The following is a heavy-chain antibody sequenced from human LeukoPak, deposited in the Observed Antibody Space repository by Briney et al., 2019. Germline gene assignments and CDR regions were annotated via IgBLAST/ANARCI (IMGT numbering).Heavy chain of an antibody. Sequence: SETLSLTCTVSGGSISSYYWSWIRQPPGKGLEWIGYIYYSGSTNYNPSLKSRVTISVDTSKNQFSLKLSSVTAADTAVYYCAREWLSGLDYWGQGTLVTVSS. D-gene: IGHD1-26*01. J-gene: IGHJ4*02. CDR2: IYYSGST. CDR1: GGSISSYY. V-gene: IGHV4-59*12. CDR3: AREWLSGLDY.